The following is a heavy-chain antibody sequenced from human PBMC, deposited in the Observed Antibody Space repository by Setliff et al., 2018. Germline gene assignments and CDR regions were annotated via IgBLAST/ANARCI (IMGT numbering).Heavy chain of an antibody. CDR1: GGSIRSGTYY. CDR3: ARGGTFRYFDY. CDR2: ISYSGTA. V-gene: IGHV4-61*01. J-gene: IGHJ4*02. Sequence: SETLSLTCNVSGGSIRSGTYYWSWIRQPPGKGLEWIGFISYSGTAYYNPSLKSRVTVIVDTSKNQFSLRLSSVTAAESAVYYCARGGTFRYFDYWGQGTPVTVSS. D-gene: IGHD5-12*01.